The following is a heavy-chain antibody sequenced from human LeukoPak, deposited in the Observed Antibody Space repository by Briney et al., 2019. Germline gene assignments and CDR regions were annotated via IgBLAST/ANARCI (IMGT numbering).Heavy chain of an antibody. J-gene: IGHJ4*02. V-gene: IGHV4-61*02. CDR2: IYTSGST. CDR3: ARGEMATIGEDY. D-gene: IGHD5-24*01. Sequence: PSQTLSLTCTVSGGSISSGSYYWSWIRQPAGKGLEWIGRIYTSGSTNYNPSLKSRVTISVDTSKNQFSLKLSSVTAADTAVYYCARGEMATIGEDYWGQGTLVTVSS. CDR1: GGSISSGSYY.